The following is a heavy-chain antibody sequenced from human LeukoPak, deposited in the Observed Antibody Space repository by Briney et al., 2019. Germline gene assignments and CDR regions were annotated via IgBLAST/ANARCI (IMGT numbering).Heavy chain of an antibody. V-gene: IGHV3-11*01. J-gene: IGHJ4*02. D-gene: IGHD4-17*01. CDR3: ATSTVTTWLFDY. Sequence: GGSLRLSCAASGFTFSDYYMSWIRQAPGKGLEWVSYISSSGSTIYYADSVKGRFTISRDNAKNSLYLQMNSLRAEDTAVYYCATSTVTTWLFDYWGQGTLVTVSS. CDR1: GFTFSDYY. CDR2: ISSSGSTI.